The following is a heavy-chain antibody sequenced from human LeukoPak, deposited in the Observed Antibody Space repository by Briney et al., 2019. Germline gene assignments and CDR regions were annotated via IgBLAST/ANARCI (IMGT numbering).Heavy chain of an antibody. Sequence: SETLSLTCAVSGYSISSGYYWGWIRPPPGKGLEWIGSIYHSGSTYYNPSLKSRVTISVDTSKNQFSLKLSSVTAADTAVYYCARVGPVAGDYWGQGTLVTVSS. CDR1: GYSISSGYY. J-gene: IGHJ4*02. CDR2: IYHSGST. V-gene: IGHV4-38-2*01. CDR3: ARVGPVAGDY. D-gene: IGHD6-19*01.